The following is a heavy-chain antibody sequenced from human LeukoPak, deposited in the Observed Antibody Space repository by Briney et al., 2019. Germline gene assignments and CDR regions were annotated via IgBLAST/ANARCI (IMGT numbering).Heavy chain of an antibody. CDR1: GYSISSGYY. CDR2: IYYSGST. CDR3: ARQDFVGSSQIPHYYYYMDV. D-gene: IGHD3-10*01. V-gene: IGHV4-38-2*02. Sequence: PSETLSLTCTVAGYSISSGYYWGWIRQPPGRGLEWIGSIYYSGSTYYNPSLKSRVTISVDTSKNQFSLKLSSVTAADTAVYYCARQDFVGSSQIPHYYYYMDVWGKGTTVTISS. J-gene: IGHJ6*03.